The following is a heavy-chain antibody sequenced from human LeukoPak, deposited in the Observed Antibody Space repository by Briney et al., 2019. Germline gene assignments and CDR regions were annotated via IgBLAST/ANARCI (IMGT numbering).Heavy chain of an antibody. D-gene: IGHD3-10*01. CDR1: GFCVSNNY. CDR2: ISDSGDST. J-gene: IGHJ3*02. V-gene: IGHV3-53*05. Sequence: GGSLRLSCAASGFCVSNNYMTWVRQAPGKGLEWVSGISDSGDSTYYADSVKGRFTISRDNSKNTLYLQMNSLRAEDTAVYYCARRRVGFIDAFDIWGQGTMVTVSS. CDR3: ARRRVGFIDAFDI.